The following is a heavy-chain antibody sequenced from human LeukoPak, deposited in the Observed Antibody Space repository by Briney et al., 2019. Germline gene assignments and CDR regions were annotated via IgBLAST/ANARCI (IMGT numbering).Heavy chain of an antibody. J-gene: IGHJ4*02. V-gene: IGHV3-30*18. CDR1: GFTFNSYG. CDR3: AKGPEGRYFDWLLGMDY. CDR2: LSFDGSYK. D-gene: IGHD3-9*01. Sequence: GRSLRLSCAASGFTFNSYGMHWVRQAPVKGLEWVAVLSFDGSYKYYADSVKGRFTISRDNSKNTLYLQMNSLRAEDTAVYYCAKGPEGRYFDWLLGMDYWGQGTLVTVSS.